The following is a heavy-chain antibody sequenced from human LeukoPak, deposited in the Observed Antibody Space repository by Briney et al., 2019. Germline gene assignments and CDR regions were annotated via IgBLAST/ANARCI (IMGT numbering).Heavy chain of an antibody. J-gene: IGHJ5*02. D-gene: IGHD3-22*01. CDR1: GGTFSSYA. CDR3: ARGHYDSSVTWFDP. Sequence: SVKVSCKASGGTFSSYAISWVRQAPGQGLEWMGEIIPIFGTANYAQKFQGRVTITADESTSTAYMELSSLRSEDTAVYYCARGHYDSSVTWFDPWGQGTLVTVSS. V-gene: IGHV1-69*13. CDR2: IIPIFGTA.